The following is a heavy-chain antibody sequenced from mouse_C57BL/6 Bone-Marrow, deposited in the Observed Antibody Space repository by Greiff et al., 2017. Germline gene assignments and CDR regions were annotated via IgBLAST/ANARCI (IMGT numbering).Heavy chain of an antibody. Sequence: QVQLQQSGAELMKPGASVKLSCKATGYTFTGYWIEWVKQRPGHGLEWIGEILPGSGSTNYNEKFKGKATFTADTSSNTAYMQLSSLTTEDSAIYYCARGGYYGSSSYYAMDYWGQGTSVTVSS. CDR2: ILPGSGST. CDR1: GYTFTGYW. CDR3: ARGGYYGSSSYYAMDY. V-gene: IGHV1-9*01. D-gene: IGHD1-1*01. J-gene: IGHJ4*01.